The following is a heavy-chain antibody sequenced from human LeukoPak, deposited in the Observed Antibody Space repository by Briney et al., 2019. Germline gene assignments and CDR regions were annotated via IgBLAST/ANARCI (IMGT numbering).Heavy chain of an antibody. J-gene: IGHJ4*02. Sequence: GGSLRLSCAASGFTFSSYWRSWVRQAPGKGLEWVANIKQDGSEKYYVDSVKGRFTISRDNAKNSLYLQMNSLRAEDTAVYYCCSGDYDLVDYWGQGTLVTVSS. D-gene: IGHD4-17*01. CDR1: GFTFSSYW. CDR3: CSGDYDLVDY. CDR2: IKQDGSEK. V-gene: IGHV3-7*03.